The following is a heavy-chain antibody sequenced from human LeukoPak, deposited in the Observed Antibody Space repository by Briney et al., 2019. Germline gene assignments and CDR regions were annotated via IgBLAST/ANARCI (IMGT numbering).Heavy chain of an antibody. CDR1: GFTFSSYS. CDR2: ISGSGGST. Sequence: GGSLRLSCSASGFTFSSYSMSWVRQAPGTGLEWVSAISGSGGSTYYADSVKGRFTISRDNSKNTLYLQMNSLRAEDTAVYYCAKVLWSGTYYFDYWGQGTLVTVSS. J-gene: IGHJ4*02. V-gene: IGHV3-23*01. D-gene: IGHD3-3*01. CDR3: AKVLWSGTYYFDY.